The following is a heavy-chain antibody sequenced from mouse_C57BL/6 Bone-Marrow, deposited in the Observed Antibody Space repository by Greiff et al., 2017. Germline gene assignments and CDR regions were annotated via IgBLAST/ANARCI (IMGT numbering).Heavy chain of an antibody. Sequence: VQLQQSGAELARPGASVKLSCKASGYTFTSYGISWVKQRTGQGLEWIGEIYPRSGNTYYNEKFKGKATLTADKSSSTAYMALRSLTSEDSAVYFCARYYYGSSRSDVWGTGTTGTVSS. CDR1: GYTFTSYG. CDR2: IYPRSGNT. CDR3: ARYYYGSSRSDV. D-gene: IGHD1-1*01. J-gene: IGHJ1*03. V-gene: IGHV1-81*01.